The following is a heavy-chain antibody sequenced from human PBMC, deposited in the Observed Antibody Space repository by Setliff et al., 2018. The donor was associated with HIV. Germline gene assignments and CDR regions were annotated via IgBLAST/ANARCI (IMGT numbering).Heavy chain of an antibody. V-gene: IGHV4-61*02. CDR3: ARLRGLARIYFYYYMDV. CDR2: IYTSGST. D-gene: IGHD3-9*01. CDR1: GGSISSGSYY. J-gene: IGHJ6*03. Sequence: SETLSLTCTVSGGSISSGSYYWSWIRQPAGKGLEWIGLIYTSGSTNYNPSLKSRITISVDTSKNRFSLKLMSVTAADTAVYYCARLRGLARIYFYYYMDVWGKGTTVTVSS.